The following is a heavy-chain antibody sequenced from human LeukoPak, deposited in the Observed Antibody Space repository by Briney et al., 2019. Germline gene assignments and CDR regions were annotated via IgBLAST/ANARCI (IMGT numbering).Heavy chain of an antibody. CDR1: EFTFSSYW. CDR2: ISGSGGST. CDR3: AKDGRGLWFGESDY. D-gene: IGHD3-10*01. J-gene: IGHJ4*02. V-gene: IGHV3-23*01. Sequence: PGGSLRLSCTASEFTFSSYWMSWVRQAPGKGLEWVSAISGSGGSTYYADSVKGRFTISRDNSKNTLYLQMNSLRAEDTAVYYCAKDGRGLWFGESDYWGQGTLVTVSS.